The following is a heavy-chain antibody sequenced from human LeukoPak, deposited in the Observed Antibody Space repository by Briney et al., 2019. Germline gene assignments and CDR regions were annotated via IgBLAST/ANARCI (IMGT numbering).Heavy chain of an antibody. CDR1: GFTFSSIA. D-gene: IGHD2-15*01. V-gene: IGHV3-30-3*01. CDR2: ISYDGSTT. J-gene: IGHJ5*02. CDR3: AKAGYCSGGSCHDWFDP. Sequence: QPGKSLRLSCAASGFTFSSIAMHWARQAPGMGLEWVAVISYDGSTTYYADSVKGRFTISRDNSKNTLYLQMNSLRAEDTAVYYCAKAGYCSGGSCHDWFDPWGQGTLVTVSS.